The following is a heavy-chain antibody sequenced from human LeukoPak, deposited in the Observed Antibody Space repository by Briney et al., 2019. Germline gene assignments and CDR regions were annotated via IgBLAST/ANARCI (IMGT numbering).Heavy chain of an antibody. V-gene: IGHV1-3*01. CDR3: ARDIFGTSRPSEY. Sequence: EASVKVSCKASGYTFTSYVIHWVRQAPGRGLEWMGWIGDNGNTKYSQKFQGRVTITRDTSASTAYMELSSLTSEDTAVYYCARDIFGTSRPSEYWGQGTLVTVSS. CDR2: IGDNGNT. CDR1: GYTFTSYV. D-gene: IGHD1-1*01. J-gene: IGHJ4*02.